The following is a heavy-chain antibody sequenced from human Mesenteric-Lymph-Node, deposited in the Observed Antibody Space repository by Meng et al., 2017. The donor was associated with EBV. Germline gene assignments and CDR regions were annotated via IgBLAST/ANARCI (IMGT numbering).Heavy chain of an antibody. J-gene: IGHJ5*02. CDR3: VRDRAVVKWFGDPGAGWFDP. Sequence: QVHLQESGPGLLKPSETLSLTCTVSGGSVSSGSYYWSWIRQAPGKGLEWIGYIYVSGNTNYNPSLKSRVTMSVDTSKNQFSLKMRSVTAADTAVYYCVRDRAVVKWFGDPGAGWFDPWGQGTLVTVSS. V-gene: IGHV4-61*01. CDR1: GGSVSSGSYY. CDR2: IYVSGNT. D-gene: IGHD3-10*01.